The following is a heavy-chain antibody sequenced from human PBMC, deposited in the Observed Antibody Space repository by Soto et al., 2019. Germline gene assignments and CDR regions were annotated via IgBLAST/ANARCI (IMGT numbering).Heavy chain of an antibody. V-gene: IGHV1-8*01. CDR1: GYTFTSYD. J-gene: IGHJ6*02. D-gene: IGHD6-13*01. Sequence: QVQLVQSGAAVKKPGASVKVSCMTSGYTFTSYDINWVRQASGQGLEWVGWMNTNNGYTSYAPKFQGRVTVTRNTSIRTVYIELSSLRSEDTAVYYCAIEWSAAGNYYGMDVWCPGTTVTVSS. CDR2: MNTNNGYT. CDR3: AIEWSAAGNYYGMDV.